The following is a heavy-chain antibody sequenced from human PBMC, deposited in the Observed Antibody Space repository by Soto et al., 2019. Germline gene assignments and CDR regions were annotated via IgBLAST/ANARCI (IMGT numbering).Heavy chain of an antibody. V-gene: IGHV1-18*01. CDR2: ISAYNGNT. Sequence: GASVKVSCKASGYTFTSYGISWVRQAPGQGLEWMGWISAYNGNTNYAQKLQGRVTMTTDTSTSTAYMELRSLRSDDTAVYYCARGVAAPTRSYYYYMDVWGKGTTVTVSS. CDR3: ARGVAAPTRSYYYYMDV. J-gene: IGHJ6*03. D-gene: IGHD2-15*01. CDR1: GYTFTSYG.